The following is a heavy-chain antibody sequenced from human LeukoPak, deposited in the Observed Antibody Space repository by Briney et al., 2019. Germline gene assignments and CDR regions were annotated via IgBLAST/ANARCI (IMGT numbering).Heavy chain of an antibody. V-gene: IGHV3-48*04. CDR2: ISSGGGVI. Sequence: PGGSLRLSCAASGFTFSSQSMNWVRQAPGKGLEWLSFISSGGGVIHYADSVKGRFTISRDNAKNSLYLQMNGLRAEDTAVYYCARPPSITRYGDSYFDYWGQGTLVTVSS. D-gene: IGHD4-17*01. CDR3: ARPPSITRYGDSYFDY. J-gene: IGHJ4*02. CDR1: GFTFSSQS.